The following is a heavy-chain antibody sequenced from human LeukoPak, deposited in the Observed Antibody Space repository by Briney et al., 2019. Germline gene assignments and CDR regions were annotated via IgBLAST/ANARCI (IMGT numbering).Heavy chain of an antibody. CDR1: WFTINSYA. Sequence: GALGLSFSASWFTINSYAMSWIRPAPGKGGGWGSAISISGDTTYYADSVKGRCTISRDTSKNTVYLEVSSLRVEDTAIYFCAKEFKVGTTTKCFQNWGQGTLVTVSS. CDR3: AKEFKVGTTTKCFQN. V-gene: IGHV3-23*01. J-gene: IGHJ1*01. D-gene: IGHD1-26*01. CDR2: ISISGDTT.